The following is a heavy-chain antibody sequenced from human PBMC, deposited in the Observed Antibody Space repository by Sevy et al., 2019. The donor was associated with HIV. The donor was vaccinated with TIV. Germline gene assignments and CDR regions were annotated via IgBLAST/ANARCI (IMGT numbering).Heavy chain of an antibody. D-gene: IGHD2-2*01. CDR1: GYTFRSYG. J-gene: IGHJ4*02. Sequence: ASVKVSCKASGYTFRSYGISWVRQAPGQGLEWMGWISPYTGDTDFAQKVQGRVSMTSDTSTSTACMELRSLRSDDTAVYYCARDKPQGVVVLPGAMWGGVDYWGQGTLVTVSS. CDR3: ARDKPQGVVVLPGAMWGGVDY. CDR2: ISPYTGDT. V-gene: IGHV1-18*01.